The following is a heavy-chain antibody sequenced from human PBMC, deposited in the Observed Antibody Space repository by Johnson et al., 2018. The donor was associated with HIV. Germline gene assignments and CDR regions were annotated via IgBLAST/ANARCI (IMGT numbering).Heavy chain of an antibody. CDR3: ASGDDDGF. CDR1: GFTFDDYG. J-gene: IGHJ3*01. D-gene: IGHD5-12*01. Sequence: VQLVESGGGLVQPGGSLRLSCAASGFTFDDYGMSWVRQAPGKGLLWVSRINSAGSSTGYADSVKGRFTISRDNAKNTLYLQMNSLRVEDTAVYFCASGDDDGFGGQGTMVTVSS. CDR2: INSAGSST. V-gene: IGHV3-74*02.